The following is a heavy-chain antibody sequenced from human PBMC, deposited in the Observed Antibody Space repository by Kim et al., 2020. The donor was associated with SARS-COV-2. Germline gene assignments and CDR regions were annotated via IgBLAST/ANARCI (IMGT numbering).Heavy chain of an antibody. V-gene: IGHV4-59*08. D-gene: IGHD1-26*01. J-gene: IGHJ3*01. CDR2: INYSGST. CDR1: GGSISGYY. CDR3: ARQDYSWGCGFQV. Sequence: SETLSLTCAVSGGSISGYYWSWIRQPPGKGLEWIGYINYSGSTNYNPSLKSRVTISVDTSKNQFSLKLSSVTAADTAVYYCARQDYSWGCGFQVWGRG.